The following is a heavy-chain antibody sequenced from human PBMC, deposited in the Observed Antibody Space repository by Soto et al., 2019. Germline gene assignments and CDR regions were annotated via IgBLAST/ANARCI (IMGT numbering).Heavy chain of an antibody. CDR1: GYTFTSYD. J-gene: IGHJ6*03. CDR3: ARAPPYYYYMDV. Sequence: GASVKVSCKASGYTFTSYDINWVRQATGQGLEWMGWMNPNSGNTGYAQKFQGRVTMTRNTSISTAYMELSSLRSEDTAVYYCARAPPYYYYMDVWGKGTTVTVSS. V-gene: IGHV1-8*01. CDR2: MNPNSGNT.